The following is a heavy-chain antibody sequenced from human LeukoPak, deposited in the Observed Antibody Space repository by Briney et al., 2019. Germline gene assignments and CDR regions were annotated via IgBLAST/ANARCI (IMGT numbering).Heavy chain of an antibody. D-gene: IGHD2-2*02. J-gene: IGHJ5*02. Sequence: SETLSLTCTVSGYSIISGYSWEWIRQPPGKGLEWIGSFHYSGSTYYNPSLMSRVTISGDTSKNQFSLRLSSVTAADTAVYYCARAYCSSTSCYTEGWFDPWGQGTLVTVSS. V-gene: IGHV4-38-2*02. CDR1: GYSIISGYS. CDR2: FHYSGST. CDR3: ARAYCSSTSCYTEGWFDP.